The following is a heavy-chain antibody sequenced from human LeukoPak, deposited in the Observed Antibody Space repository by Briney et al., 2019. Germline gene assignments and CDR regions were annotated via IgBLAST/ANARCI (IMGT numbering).Heavy chain of an antibody. V-gene: IGHV3-23*01. CDR3: AKDPHAYYYDSSGSTDY. J-gene: IGHJ4*02. D-gene: IGHD3-22*01. CDR1: GFTFSSYA. Sequence: GGSLRLSCAASGFTFSSYAMSWVRQAPGKGLEWVPAISGSGGSTYYADSVKGRFTISRDNSKNTLYLQMNSLRAEDTAVYYCAKDPHAYYYDSSGSTDYWGQGTLVTVSS. CDR2: ISGSGGST.